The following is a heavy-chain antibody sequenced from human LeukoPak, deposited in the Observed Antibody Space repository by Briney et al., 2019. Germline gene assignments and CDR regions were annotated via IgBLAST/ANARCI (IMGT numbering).Heavy chain of an antibody. Sequence: GSLRLSCVASGFTFSYYSMNWARQAPGKGLEWISYIRSRDGTVSYADSVKGRFTISTDTAKSSLFLQMNGLSADDTAVYYCARGEVDRYSSSWYVDFYNWFDPWGQGTLVTVSS. CDR2: IRSRDGTV. CDR3: ARGEVDRYSSSWYVDFYNWFDP. V-gene: IGHV3-48*01. J-gene: IGHJ5*02. CDR1: GFTFSYYS. D-gene: IGHD6-13*01.